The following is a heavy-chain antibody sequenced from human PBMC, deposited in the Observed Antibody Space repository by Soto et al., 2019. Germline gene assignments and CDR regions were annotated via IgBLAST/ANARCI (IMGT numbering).Heavy chain of an antibody. CDR1: GYTFTSYD. V-gene: IGHV1-8*01. Sequence: PSGNVSCKASGYTFTSYDINWVRQATGQGLEWMGWMNPNSGNTGYAQKFQGRVTMTRNTSISTAYMELSSLRSEDTAVYYCVRGYSSGWSAWYYYMDVWGKGTTVTVSS. CDR3: VRGYSSGWSAWYYYMDV. CDR2: MNPNSGNT. J-gene: IGHJ6*03. D-gene: IGHD6-19*01.